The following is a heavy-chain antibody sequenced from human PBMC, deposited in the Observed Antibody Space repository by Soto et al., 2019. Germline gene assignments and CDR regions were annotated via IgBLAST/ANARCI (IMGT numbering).Heavy chain of an antibody. CDR1: GGFVSSGSYY. CDR3: ARVERGTVTTVVDAFDI. CDR2: ISHSGGT. D-gene: IGHD1-1*01. V-gene: IGHV4-34*01. Sequence: QVQLQQWGAGLLKPSETLSLTCAVYGGFVSSGSYYWSWIRQPPGKGLEWIGEISHSGGTHFNPARKSPVTISVDTSKNQFSLRMSSVTAADTALYYCARVERGTVTTVVDAFDIWGPGTMVTVSS. J-gene: IGHJ3*02.